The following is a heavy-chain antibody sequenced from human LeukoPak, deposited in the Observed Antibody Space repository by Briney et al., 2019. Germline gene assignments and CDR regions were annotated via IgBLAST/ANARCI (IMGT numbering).Heavy chain of an antibody. CDR1: GGTFSSYA. Sequence: SVKVSCKASGGTFSSYAISWVRQAPGQGLEWMGGIIPIFGTANYAQKFQGRVTMTRDTSTSTVYMELSSLRSEDTAVYYCAGELWFGDMDVWGKGTTVTVSS. D-gene: IGHD3-10*01. CDR2: IIPIFGTA. CDR3: AGELWFGDMDV. V-gene: IGHV1-69*05. J-gene: IGHJ6*03.